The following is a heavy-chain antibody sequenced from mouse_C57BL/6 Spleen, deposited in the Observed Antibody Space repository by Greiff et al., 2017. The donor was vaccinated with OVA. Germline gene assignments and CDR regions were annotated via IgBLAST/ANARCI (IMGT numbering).Heavy chain of an antibody. J-gene: IGHJ3*01. Sequence: QVQLHQPGAELVKPGASVKLSCKASGYTFTSYWMHWVKQRPGRGLEWIGRIDPNSGGTKYNEKFKSKATLTVDKPSSTAYMQLSSLTSEDSAAYYCARELREWFAYWGQGTLVTVSA. CDR3: ARELREWFAY. CDR1: GYTFTSYW. D-gene: IGHD1-1*01. V-gene: IGHV1-72*01. CDR2: IDPNSGGT.